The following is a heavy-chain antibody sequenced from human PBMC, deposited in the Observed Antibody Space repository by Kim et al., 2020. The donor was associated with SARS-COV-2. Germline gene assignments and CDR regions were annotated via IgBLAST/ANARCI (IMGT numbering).Heavy chain of an antibody. CDR3: PRLVSENSAVEY. CDR1: GDSISRSSNY. Sequence: SETSLTCTVSGDSISRSSNYWGWIRQPPGKGLEWIGSINYSGNTYYNPSLKSRVTISVDTSKNQFSLKMRSVTAAATAVYYCPRLVSENSAVEYWGQGTLVTVSS. J-gene: IGHJ4*02. CDR2: INYSGNT. V-gene: IGHV4-39*01.